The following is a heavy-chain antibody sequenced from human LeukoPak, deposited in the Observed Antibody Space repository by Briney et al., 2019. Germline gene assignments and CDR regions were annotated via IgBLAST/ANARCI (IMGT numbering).Heavy chain of an antibody. Sequence: SETLSLTCAVYGGSFSGYYWSWIRQPPGKGLEWIGEINHSGSTNHNPSLKSRVTISVDTSKNQFSLKLSSVTAADTAVYYCANGYAFDYWGQGTLVTVSS. CDR1: GGSFSGYY. CDR3: ANGYAFDY. CDR2: INHSGST. V-gene: IGHV4-34*01. D-gene: IGHD5-18*01. J-gene: IGHJ4*02.